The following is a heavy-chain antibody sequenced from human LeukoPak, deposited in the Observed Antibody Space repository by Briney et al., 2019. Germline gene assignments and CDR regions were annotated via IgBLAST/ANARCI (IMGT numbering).Heavy chain of an antibody. Sequence: GGSLRLSCAASGFTFSNYGMHWVRQAPGKGLEWMAVIIYDGSNKYYADSVKGRFTISRDNSKNTLYLQMNSLRAEDTAVYYCARWELPRTPKFDLWGRGTLVTVSS. CDR3: ARWELPRTPKFDL. J-gene: IGHJ2*01. D-gene: IGHD1-26*01. CDR2: IIYDGSNK. CDR1: GFTFSNYG. V-gene: IGHV3-30*03.